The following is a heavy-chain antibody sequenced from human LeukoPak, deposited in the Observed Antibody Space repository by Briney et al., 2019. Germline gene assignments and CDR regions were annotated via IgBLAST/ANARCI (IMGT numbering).Heavy chain of an antibody. CDR3: ARGKFPPDAITGTEY. V-gene: IGHV4-30-4*01. D-gene: IGHD1-20*01. Sequence: SETLSLTCTVSGGSISSGDYYWSWIRQPPGKGLEWIGYIYYSGSTYYNPSLKSRVTISVDTSKNQFSLKLSSVTAADTAVYYCARGKFPPDAITGTEYWGQGTLVTVSS. CDR1: GGSISSGDYY. CDR2: IYYSGST. J-gene: IGHJ4*02.